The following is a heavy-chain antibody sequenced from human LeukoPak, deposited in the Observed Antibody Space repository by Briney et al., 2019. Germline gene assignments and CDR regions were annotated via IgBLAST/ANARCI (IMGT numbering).Heavy chain of an antibody. CDR3: AKDQRFGDLDDY. V-gene: IGHV3-23*01. CDR1: GFIFNNYA. CDR2: ISWTGPTT. D-gene: IGHD3-10*01. Sequence: GGSLRLSCAASGFIFNNYAMIWVRHAPGKALECLSSISWTGPTTYYAGSVKGRFAISRDNSKNTLYLQMSRLRAEDTAVYFCAKDQRFGDLDDYRGQGTLVSVSS. J-gene: IGHJ4*02.